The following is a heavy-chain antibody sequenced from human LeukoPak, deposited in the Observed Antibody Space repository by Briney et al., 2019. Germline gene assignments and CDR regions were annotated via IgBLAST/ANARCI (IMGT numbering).Heavy chain of an antibody. V-gene: IGHV4-61*02. D-gene: IGHD5-24*01. CDR2: IYTSGST. J-gene: IGHJ6*02. CDR1: GGSISSGSYY. CDR3: ARDQEMATTTGQNYYYYYGMDV. Sequence: PSQTLSLTCPVSGGSISSGSYYWSWIRQPAGKGLEWIGRIYTSGSTNYNPSLKSRVTISVDTSKNQFSLKLSSVTAADTAVYYCARDQEMATTTGQNYYYYYGMDVWGQGTTVTVSS.